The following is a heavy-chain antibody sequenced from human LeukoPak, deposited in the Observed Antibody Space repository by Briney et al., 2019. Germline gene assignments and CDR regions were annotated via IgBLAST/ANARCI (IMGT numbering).Heavy chain of an antibody. V-gene: IGHV4-61*02. Sequence: PSQTLSLTCTVSGGSISSGSYYWSWIRQPAGKGLEWIGRIYTSGSTNYNPSLKSRVTISVDTSKNQFSLKLSSVTAADTAVYYCARASDDFWKPESLYYFDYWGQGTLVTVSS. CDR2: IYTSGST. CDR3: ARASDDFWKPESLYYFDY. D-gene: IGHD3-3*01. CDR1: GGSISSGSYY. J-gene: IGHJ4*02.